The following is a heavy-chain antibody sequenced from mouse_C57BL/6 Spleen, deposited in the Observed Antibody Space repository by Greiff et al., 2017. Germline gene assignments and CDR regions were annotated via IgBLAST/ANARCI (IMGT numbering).Heavy chain of an antibody. V-gene: IGHV5-17*01. CDR2: ISSGSSTI. CDR1: GFTFSDYG. D-gene: IGHD1-1*01. J-gene: IGHJ4*01. CDR3: ARRYGSRHGYAMDY. Sequence: EVMLVESGGGLVKPGGSLKLSCAASGFTFSDYGMHWVRQAPEKGLEWVAYISSGSSTIYYADTVKGRFTISRDNAKNTLFLQMTSLRSEDTAMYYCARRYGSRHGYAMDYWGQGTSVTVSS.